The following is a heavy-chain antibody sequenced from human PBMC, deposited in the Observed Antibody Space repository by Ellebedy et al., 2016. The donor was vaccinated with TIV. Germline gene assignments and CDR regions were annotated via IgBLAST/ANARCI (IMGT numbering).Heavy chain of an antibody. D-gene: IGHD6-19*01. Sequence: GESLKISCAASGLTFTDYWMNWFRQAPGKGLEWVANIKQDGSEQNYVGSVKGRFTISRDNAKNSQSLQMNTLRTEDTAVYYCAGGRGWLVDYWGQGIMVTVSS. J-gene: IGHJ4*02. V-gene: IGHV3-7*01. CDR3: AGGRGWLVDY. CDR1: GLTFTDYW. CDR2: IKQDGSEQ.